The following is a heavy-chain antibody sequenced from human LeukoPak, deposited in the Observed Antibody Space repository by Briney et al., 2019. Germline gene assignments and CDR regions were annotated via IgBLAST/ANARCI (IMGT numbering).Heavy chain of an antibody. CDR3: ARTARGATWYYYYYYYMDV. J-gene: IGHJ6*03. Sequence: SQTLSLTCTVSGGSISSGSYYWRWIRQPAGKGLEWIGRIYTSGSTNYNPSLKSRVTISVDTSKNQFSLKLSSVTAADTAVYYCARTARGATWYYYYYYYMDVWGKGTTVTVSS. V-gene: IGHV4-61*02. CDR1: GGSISSGSYY. CDR2: IYTSGST. D-gene: IGHD3-10*01.